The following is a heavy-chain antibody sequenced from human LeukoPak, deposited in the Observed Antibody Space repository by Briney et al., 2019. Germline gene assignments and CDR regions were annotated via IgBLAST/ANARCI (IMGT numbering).Heavy chain of an antibody. CDR2: LNADGNSI. V-gene: IGHV3-74*01. D-gene: IGHD4/OR15-4a*01. Sequence: GGSLRLSCAASGFTFSNYWMHWVRQAPGKGLVWVSRLNADGNSITYADSVRGRFTISRDNAKNTVHLQMNSLRAEDTAVYYCARDVDYANPRHDYWGQGTLVTVSS. J-gene: IGHJ4*02. CDR3: ARDVDYANPRHDY. CDR1: GFTFSNYW.